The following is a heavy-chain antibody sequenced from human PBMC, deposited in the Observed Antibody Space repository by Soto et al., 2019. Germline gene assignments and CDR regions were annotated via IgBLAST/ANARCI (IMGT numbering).Heavy chain of an antibody. Sequence: GGSLRLSCAASGFTFSSYGIHWVRQAPGKGLEWVAVISYDGSNTYYADSVQGRFRISRDNSKNTLYLQMNSLRSEDTAVYYCARSPLGDYDFWWVHYYYYYGMDVWGQGTTVTVSS. CDR1: GFTFSSYG. V-gene: IGHV3-30*03. CDR3: ARSPLGDYDFWWVHYYYYYGMDV. CDR2: ISYDGSNT. J-gene: IGHJ6*02. D-gene: IGHD3-3*01.